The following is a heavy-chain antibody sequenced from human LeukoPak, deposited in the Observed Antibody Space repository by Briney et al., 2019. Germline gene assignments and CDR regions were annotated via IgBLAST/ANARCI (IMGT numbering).Heavy chain of an antibody. Sequence: GGSLRLSCAASGFTVSSNYMSWVRQAPGKGLEWVSVIYSGGSTYYADSVKGRFTISRDNSKNTLYLQMNSLRAEDRAVYYCARAPTIAAAGTSTANYFDYWGQGTLVTVSS. CDR3: ARAPTIAAAGTSTANYFDY. D-gene: IGHD6-13*01. J-gene: IGHJ4*02. V-gene: IGHV3-66*01. CDR1: GFTVSSNY. CDR2: IYSGGST.